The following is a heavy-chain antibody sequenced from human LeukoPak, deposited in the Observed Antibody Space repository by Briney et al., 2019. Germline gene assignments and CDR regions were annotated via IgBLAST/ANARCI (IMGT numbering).Heavy chain of an antibody. CDR2: INTDGSNT. D-gene: IGHD3-3*01. CDR3: ARFSRDAESH. J-gene: IGHJ4*02. Sequence: GGSLRLSCAASGFTFSSYWMHWVRQAPGKGLVWVSRINTDGSNTNYADSVKGRFTISRDNAKNTLYLQMSSLRAEDTAVYYCARFSRDAESHWGQGTLVTVSS. CDR1: GFTFSSYW. V-gene: IGHV3-74*01.